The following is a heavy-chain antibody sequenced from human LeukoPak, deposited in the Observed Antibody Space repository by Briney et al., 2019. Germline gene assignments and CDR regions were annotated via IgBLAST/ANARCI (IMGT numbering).Heavy chain of an antibody. V-gene: IGHV4-59*01. D-gene: IGHD4-11*01. J-gene: IGHJ4*02. CDR1: GASISDYF. CDR3: ATVTITSTILSFDY. CDR2: SFFGGST. Sequence: SETLSLTCTVSGASISDYFWTWIRQTPGKGLEWVGYSFFGGSTSYNPSLKSRVAISVDTSKNVFSLQLSSATAEDTAVYFCATVTITSTILSFDYWGRGTLVTVSS.